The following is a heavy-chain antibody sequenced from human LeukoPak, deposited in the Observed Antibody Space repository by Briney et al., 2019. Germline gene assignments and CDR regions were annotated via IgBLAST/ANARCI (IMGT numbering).Heavy chain of an antibody. D-gene: IGHD6-19*01. J-gene: IGHJ4*02. CDR1: GYTFTSYG. CDR3: ARDFESRSVTAGHPRVMAFDY. Sequence: GASVKVSCKASGYTFTSYGISWVRQAPGQGLEWMGWISAYNGNTNYAQKLQGRVTMTTDTSTSTAYMELRSLRSDDTAVYYCARDFESRSVTAGHPRVMAFDYWGQGTLVTVSS. CDR2: ISAYNGNT. V-gene: IGHV1-18*01.